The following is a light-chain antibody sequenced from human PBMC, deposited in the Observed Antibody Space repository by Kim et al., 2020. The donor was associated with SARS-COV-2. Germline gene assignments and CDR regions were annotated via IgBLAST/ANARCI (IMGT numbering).Light chain of an antibody. CDR3: ATWDDTLGGRV. V-gene: IGLV1-44*01. CDR2: GND. CDR1: SSNIGFSP. J-gene: IGLJ3*02. Sequence: QSVLTQPPSVSATPGQRVTISCSGSSSNIGFSPVSWYQHLPGTAPKRLIYGNDQRPSGVPDRFSGSKSGTSASLAISGLQSRDGGDYYCATWDDTLGGRVFGGGTKLTVL.